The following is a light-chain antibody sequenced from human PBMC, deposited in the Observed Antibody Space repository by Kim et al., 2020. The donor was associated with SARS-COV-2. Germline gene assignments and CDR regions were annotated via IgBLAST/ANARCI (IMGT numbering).Light chain of an antibody. CDR1: SSNIGSNT. CDR2: SNN. Sequence: QSVLTQPPSASGTPGQRVTISCSGSSSNIGSNTVNWYQQLPGTAPKLLIYSNNQRPSGVPDRFSGSKSGTSASLAISGLQSEDEADYYCAAWDDSLSGPDVVFGGGTQLTVL. J-gene: IGLJ2*01. CDR3: AAWDDSLSGPDVV. V-gene: IGLV1-44*01.